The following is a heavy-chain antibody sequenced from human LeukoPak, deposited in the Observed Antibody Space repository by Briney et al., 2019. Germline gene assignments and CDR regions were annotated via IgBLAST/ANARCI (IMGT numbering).Heavy chain of an antibody. D-gene: IGHD1-26*01. CDR1: GGSFSDYF. J-gene: IGHJ4*02. CDR3: ARVLVGANSPLDY. V-gene: IGHV4-39*07. CDR2: IYYSGST. Sequence: SETLSLTCAVYGGSFSDYFWGWIRQPPGKGLEWIGSIYYSGSTYYNPSFKSRVTISVDTSKNQFSLKLSSVTAADTAVYYCARVLVGANSPLDYWGQGTLVTVSS.